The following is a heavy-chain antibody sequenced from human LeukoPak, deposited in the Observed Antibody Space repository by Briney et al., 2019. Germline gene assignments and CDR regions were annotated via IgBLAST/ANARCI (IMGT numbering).Heavy chain of an antibody. D-gene: IGHD5-12*01. CDR2: IIPIFGTA. CDR3: ARFGYSGYDWGDAFDI. CDR1: GGTFSSYA. V-gene: IGHV1-69*05. Sequence: EASVKVSCKASGGTFSSYAISWVRQAPGQGLEWMGGIIPIFGTANYAQKFQGRVTITTDESTRTAYMELSSLRSEDTAVYYCARFGYSGYDWGDAFDIWGQGTMVTVSS. J-gene: IGHJ3*02.